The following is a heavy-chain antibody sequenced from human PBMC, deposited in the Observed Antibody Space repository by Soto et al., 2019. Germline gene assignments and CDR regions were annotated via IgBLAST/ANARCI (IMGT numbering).Heavy chain of an antibody. D-gene: IGHD1-1*01. J-gene: IGHJ4*02. CDR3: AKDRPRRTSGYFFDY. Sequence: GGSLRLSCAVSGFTFSNAWITWVRQAPGKGLEWVGRIKSKTDGGTTDYAAPVKGRFTISGDDSKNTLYLQMNSLKTEDTAVYYCAKDRPRRTSGYFFDYWGQGTPVTVSS. V-gene: IGHV3-15*01. CDR1: GFTFSNAW. CDR2: IKSKTDGGTT.